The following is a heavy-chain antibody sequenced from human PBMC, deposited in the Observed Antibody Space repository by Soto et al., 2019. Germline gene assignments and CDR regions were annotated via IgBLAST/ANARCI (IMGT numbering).Heavy chain of an antibody. V-gene: IGHV4-59*01. Sequence: QVQLQESGPGLVKPSETLSLTCTVSGGSISSYYWSWIRQPPGKGLEWIGYIYYSGSTNYNPSLKRRVTISVDTSKNQFSLKLSSVTAADTAVYYCARGPYLDDAFDIWGQGTMVTVSS. J-gene: IGHJ3*02. CDR1: GGSISSYY. CDR2: IYYSGST. D-gene: IGHD1-1*01. CDR3: ARGPYLDDAFDI.